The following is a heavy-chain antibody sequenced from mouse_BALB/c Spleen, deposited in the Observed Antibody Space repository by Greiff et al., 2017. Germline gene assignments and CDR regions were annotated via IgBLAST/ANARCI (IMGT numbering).Heavy chain of an antibody. CDR1: GFTFSSYY. V-gene: IGHV5-6-2*01. D-gene: IGHD1-1*01. J-gene: IGHJ2*01. CDR3: ARHITTVVAKEGYFDY. Sequence: EVKLMESGGGLVKLGGSLKLSCAASGFTFSSYYMSWVRQTPEKRLELVAAINSNGGSTYYPDTVKGRFTISRDNAKNTLYLQMSSLKSEDTALYYCARHITTVVAKEGYFDYWGQGTTLTVSS. CDR2: INSNGGST.